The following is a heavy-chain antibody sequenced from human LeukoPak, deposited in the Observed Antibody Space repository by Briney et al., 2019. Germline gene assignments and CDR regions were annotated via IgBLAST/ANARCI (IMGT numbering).Heavy chain of an antibody. CDR2: IYYSGST. J-gene: IGHJ4*02. CDR3: ARGFWEYNFDY. D-gene: IGHD3-3*01. CDR1: GGSISSYY. V-gene: IGHV4-59*01. Sequence: SETLSLTCTVSGGSISSYYWSWIRQPPGKGLEWIGYIYYSGSTNYNPSLKSRVTISVDTSKNQFSLKLSSVTGADTAVYYCARGFWEYNFDYWGQGALVTVSS.